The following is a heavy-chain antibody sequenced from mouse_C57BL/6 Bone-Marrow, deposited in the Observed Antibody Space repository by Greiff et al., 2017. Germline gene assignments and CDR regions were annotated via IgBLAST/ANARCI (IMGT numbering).Heavy chain of an antibody. CDR2: INPYDGTT. V-gene: IGHV1-39*01. CDR1: GYSFTDYN. Sequence: VQLQQSGPELVKPGASVKISCKASGYSFTDYNMHWVKQSNGQSLEWIGVINPYDGTTSYNQKFKGKATLTVDQSSRTAYMRLNSLTSEDSAVYYCARGYDYDYAMDYWGQGTSVTVSS. CDR3: ARGYDYDYAMDY. D-gene: IGHD2-4*01. J-gene: IGHJ4*01.